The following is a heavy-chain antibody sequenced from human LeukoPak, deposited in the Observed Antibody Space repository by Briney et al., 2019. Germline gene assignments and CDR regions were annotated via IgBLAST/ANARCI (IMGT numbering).Heavy chain of an antibody. J-gene: IGHJ4*02. CDR2: IYYSGIT. Sequence: PGGSLRLSCAGSGFSFSSHWMSWIRQPPGKGLEWIGNIYYSGITYYNPSLKSRVTISLDTSKSQFSLNLSSVTAADTAVYYCASDLRGVSAAIEYWGQGTLVTVSS. CDR3: ASDLRGVSAAIEY. CDR1: GFSFSSHW. D-gene: IGHD2-2*01. V-gene: IGHV4-39*07.